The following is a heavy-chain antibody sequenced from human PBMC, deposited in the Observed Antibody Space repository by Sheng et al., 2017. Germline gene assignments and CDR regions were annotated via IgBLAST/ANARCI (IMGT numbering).Heavy chain of an antibody. Sequence: VQLVESGGGVVQPGRSLRLSCAASGFSFSSHAMHWVRQGPGKGLEWVSDILGNGATFYVDSVKGRFTIYRDESKNILYLQMNNLRTEDTAEYFCVGHGGHSDWGQGTLVTVSS. D-gene: IGHD2-15*01. CDR1: GFSFSSHA. CDR2: ILGNGAT. CDR3: VGHGGHSD. V-gene: IGHV3-66*04. J-gene: IGHJ1*01.